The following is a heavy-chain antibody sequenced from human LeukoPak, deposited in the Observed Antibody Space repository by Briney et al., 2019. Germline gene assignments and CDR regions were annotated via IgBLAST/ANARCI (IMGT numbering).Heavy chain of an antibody. Sequence: SETLSLTCTVSGDSINRHYWRWIRPTPGKGLEWIGYVSYRGSTNYNPSLESRVTISVDTSNNQFSLRLSSVTAADTGVYYCATNAGPAALDAIDIWGQGTIVIVSS. V-gene: IGHV4-59*08. J-gene: IGHJ3*02. CDR3: ATNAGPAALDAIDI. CDR2: VSYRGST. CDR1: GDSINRHY. D-gene: IGHD6-25*01.